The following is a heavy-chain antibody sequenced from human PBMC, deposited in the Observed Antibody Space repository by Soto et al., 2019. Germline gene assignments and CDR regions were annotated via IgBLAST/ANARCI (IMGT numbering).Heavy chain of an antibody. CDR2: IRSRANNYAT. CDR3: ARGQQASIGDYYYLGRAV. Sequence: LRLSCAASGFIFSGSAIHWVRQAPGKGLEWVGRIRSRANNYATSSGASVRGRFTFFRDDSKIMAYLQMNTLKTEDTAMYYFARGQQASIGDYYYLGRAVWCQGTSVTVS. CDR1: GFIFSGSA. V-gene: IGHV3-73*01. J-gene: IGHJ6*02. D-gene: IGHD2-2*01.